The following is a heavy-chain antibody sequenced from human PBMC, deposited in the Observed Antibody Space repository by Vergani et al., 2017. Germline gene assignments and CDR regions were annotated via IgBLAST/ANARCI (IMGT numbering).Heavy chain of an antibody. D-gene: IGHD2-2*01. CDR1: GYTFTYRY. V-gene: IGHV1-45*02. Sequence: QTPLVQSGAEVKKTGSSVKVSCKASGYTFTYRYLHWVRQAPGQALEWMGWITPFNGNTNYAQKFQDRVTITRDRSMSTAYMELSSLRSEDTAMYYCALAESSTSCINSVCITPETGSWFDPWGQGTLVTVSS. CDR2: ITPFNGNT. CDR3: ALAESSTSCINSVCITPETGSWFDP. J-gene: IGHJ5*02.